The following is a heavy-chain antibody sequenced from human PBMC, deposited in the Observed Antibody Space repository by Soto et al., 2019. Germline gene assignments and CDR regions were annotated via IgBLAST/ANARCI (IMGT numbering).Heavy chain of an antibody. CDR3: ARGGDCSSTSCYHRHYYYYYGMDV. J-gene: IGHJ6*02. CDR1: GDFISYYS. CDR2: VYSTGTI. Sequence: SETLSLTCTVSGDFISYYSWAWIRQSAGKGLEWIGRVYSTGTIFYNPSLKSRATMSVDTSKNQFSLKLSSVTAADTAVYYCARGGDCSSTSCYHRHYYYYYGMDVWGQGTTVTVSS. D-gene: IGHD2-2*01. V-gene: IGHV4-4*07.